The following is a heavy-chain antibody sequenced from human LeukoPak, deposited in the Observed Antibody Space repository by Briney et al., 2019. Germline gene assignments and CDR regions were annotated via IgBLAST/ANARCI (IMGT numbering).Heavy chain of an antibody. Sequence: SETLSLTCTVSGDSISSGNYYWTWIRQPPGKGLEWIGSIYYSGITYYNPSLKSRVTISVDTSKNQFSLNLSSVTAADTAVYYCARSSGNYKGDAFDIWGQGTMVTVSS. J-gene: IGHJ3*02. CDR1: GDSISSGNYY. CDR2: IYYSGIT. V-gene: IGHV4-39*07. D-gene: IGHD1-26*01. CDR3: ARSSGNYKGDAFDI.